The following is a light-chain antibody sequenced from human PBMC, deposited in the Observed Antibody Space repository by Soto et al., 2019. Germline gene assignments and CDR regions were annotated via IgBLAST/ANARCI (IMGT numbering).Light chain of an antibody. CDR3: CSYAGRTTVI. CDR1: SSDVGSYNL. V-gene: IGLV2-23*01. CDR2: EAN. Sequence: QSVLTQPASVSGSPGQSITFSCTGTSSDVGSYNLVSWYQQHPGKAPKLIIYEANKRPSGVSNRFSGSKSGNTASLTISGLQTEDEADYYCCSYAGRTTVIFGGGTKLTVL. J-gene: IGLJ2*01.